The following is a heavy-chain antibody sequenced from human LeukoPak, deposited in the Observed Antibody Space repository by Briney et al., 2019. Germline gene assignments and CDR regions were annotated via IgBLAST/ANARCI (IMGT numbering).Heavy chain of an antibody. CDR3: ARDFTAAAGTEIDY. V-gene: IGHV7-4-1*02. J-gene: IGHJ4*02. D-gene: IGHD6-13*01. CDR2: INTDTGNP. CDR1: GYTFTSYA. Sequence: GASVKVSCKASGYTFTSYAMNWVRQAPGQGLEWMGWINTDTGNPTYAQGFTGRFVFSLDTSVSTAYLQISNLKAEDTAVYYCARDFTAAAGTEIDYWGQGTLVTVSS.